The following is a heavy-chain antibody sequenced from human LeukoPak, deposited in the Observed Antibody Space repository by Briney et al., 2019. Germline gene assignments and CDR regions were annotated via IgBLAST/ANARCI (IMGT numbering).Heavy chain of an antibody. CDR1: GFTFTNYG. Sequence: GGSLRLSCTTSGFTFTNYGINWVRQAPGKGLEWVAAIWYDGSKTSYTDSVKGRFTVSRDISKNTVYLQMNGLKAEDTAVYYCARDDCSTTPCYAYWGQGTMVTVSS. V-gene: IGHV3-33*01. J-gene: IGHJ3*01. D-gene: IGHD2-2*01. CDR2: IWYDGSKT. CDR3: ARDDCSTTPCYAY.